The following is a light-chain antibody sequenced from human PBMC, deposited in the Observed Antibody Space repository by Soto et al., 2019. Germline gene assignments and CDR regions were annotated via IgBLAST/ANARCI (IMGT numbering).Light chain of an antibody. Sequence: EIVMTQSPGTLSVSPGERATLSCRASQSVRSNLAWYQQKPGQAPRLLIYGASTRATGIPARFSGSGSGTVLTLTISSLQSEDFAHYYCQKYNEWPGTFGQRTTLEVK. CDR3: QKYNEWPGT. CDR2: GAS. V-gene: IGKV3-15*01. CDR1: QSVRSN. J-gene: IGKJ2*01.